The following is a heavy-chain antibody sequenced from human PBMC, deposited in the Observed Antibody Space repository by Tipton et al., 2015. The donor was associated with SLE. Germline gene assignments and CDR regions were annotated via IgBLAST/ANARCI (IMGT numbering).Heavy chain of an antibody. CDR2: ISSSGSTI. V-gene: IGHV3-48*03. CDR3: ARDLNPAVAGTFDI. Sequence: GSLRLSCAASGFTFSSYEMNWVRQAPGKGLEWVSYISSSGSTIYYADSVKGRFTISRDNAKNSLYLQMNSLRAEDTAVYYCARDLNPAVAGTFDIWGQGTMVTVSS. J-gene: IGHJ3*02. D-gene: IGHD3-10*01. CDR1: GFTFSSYE.